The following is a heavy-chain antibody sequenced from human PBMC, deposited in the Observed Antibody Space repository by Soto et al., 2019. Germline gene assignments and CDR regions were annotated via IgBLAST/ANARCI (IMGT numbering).Heavy chain of an antibody. CDR3: ARDKKDMVTGTLGHGMDV. D-gene: IGHD5-18*01. V-gene: IGHV1-18*04. Sequence: ASVKVSCKASGYTFTSYGISWVRQAPGQGLEWMGWISAYNGNTNYAQKLQGRVTMTTDTSTSTAYMELRSLRSDDTAVYYCARDKKDMVTGTLGHGMDVWGQGTTVTVSS. CDR2: ISAYNGNT. J-gene: IGHJ6*02. CDR1: GYTFTSYG.